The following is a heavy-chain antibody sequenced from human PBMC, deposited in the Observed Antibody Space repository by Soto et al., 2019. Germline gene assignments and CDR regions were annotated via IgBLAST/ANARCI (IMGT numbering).Heavy chain of an antibody. CDR1: GGSFSGYY. Sequence: SETLSLTCAVYGGSFSGYYWSWIRQPPGKGLEWIGEINHSGSTNYNPSLKSRVTISVDTSKNQFSLKLSSVTAADTAVYYCAIEVTIFGVVTDYWGQGTLVTSPQ. J-gene: IGHJ4*02. CDR2: INHSGST. D-gene: IGHD3-3*01. CDR3: AIEVTIFGVVTDY. V-gene: IGHV4-34*01.